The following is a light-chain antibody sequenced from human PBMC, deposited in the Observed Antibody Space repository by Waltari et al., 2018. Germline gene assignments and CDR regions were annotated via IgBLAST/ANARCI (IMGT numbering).Light chain of an antibody. J-gene: IGKJ1*01. Sequence: IVLTQSPATLSLSPGQRATLSCRASQSVYTPYLAWYQQKPGQAPRLLIYSSSNRATGIPDRFSGSGSGTDFTLTISRLEPGDFAVYYCQQYGTSPWTFGQGTKVEIK. CDR1: QSVYTPY. V-gene: IGKV3-20*01. CDR2: SSS. CDR3: QQYGTSPWT.